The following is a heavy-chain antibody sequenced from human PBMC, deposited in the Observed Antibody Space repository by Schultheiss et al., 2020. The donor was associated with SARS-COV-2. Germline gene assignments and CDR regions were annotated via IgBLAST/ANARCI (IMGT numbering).Heavy chain of an antibody. J-gene: IGHJ4*02. CDR2: IWYDGSNK. CDR1: GFTFSSYW. CDR3: TRDLAGIASY. Sequence: GGSLRLSCAASGFTFSSYWMSWVRQAPGKGLEWVAVIWYDGSNKYYADSVKGRFTISRDNSKNTLYLQMNSLRAEDTSVYYCTRDLAGIASYWGQGTLVTVSS. V-gene: IGHV3-33*08. D-gene: IGHD6-13*01.